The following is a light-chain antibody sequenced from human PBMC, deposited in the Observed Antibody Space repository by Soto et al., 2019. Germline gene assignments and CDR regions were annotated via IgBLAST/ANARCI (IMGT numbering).Light chain of an antibody. CDR3: GTWDSGLSGVV. Sequence: QSVLTQPPSVSAAPGQKVTISCSGSSSNIENNYVSWYQQLPVTAPKLLIHDNNQRPSGVPDRFSGSKSGTSATLGITGLQTGDEADYYCGTWDSGLSGVVFGGGTKLTVL. V-gene: IGLV1-51*01. J-gene: IGLJ2*01. CDR2: DNN. CDR1: SSNIENNY.